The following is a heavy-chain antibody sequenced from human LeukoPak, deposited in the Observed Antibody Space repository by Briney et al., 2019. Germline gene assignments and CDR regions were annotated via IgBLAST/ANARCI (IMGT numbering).Heavy chain of an antibody. D-gene: IGHD3-22*01. CDR3: AALVVADAFDI. CDR2: IIPIFGTA. J-gene: IGHJ3*02. V-gene: IGHV1-69*01. CDR1: GGTFSSYA. Sequence: SVKVSCKASGGTFSSYAISWVRQAPGQGLEWMGGIIPIFGTANYAQKFQGRVTITADESTSTAYMELSSLRSGDTAVYYCAALVVADAFDIWGQGTMVTVSS.